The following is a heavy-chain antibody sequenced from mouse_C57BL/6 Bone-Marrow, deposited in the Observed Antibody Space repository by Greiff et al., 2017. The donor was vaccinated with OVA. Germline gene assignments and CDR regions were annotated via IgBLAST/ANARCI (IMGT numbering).Heavy chain of an antibody. CDR2: IHPNSGST. J-gene: IGHJ3*01. CDR1: GYTFTSYW. Sequence: QVQLQQPGAELVKPGASVKLSCKASGYTFTSYWMHWVKQRPGQGLEWIGMIHPNSGSTNYNEKFKSKATLTVDKSSSTAYMQHSSLTSEDSAVYYCASHYYGSSWGFAYWGQGTLVTVSA. D-gene: IGHD1-1*01. CDR3: ASHYYGSSWGFAY. V-gene: IGHV1-64*01.